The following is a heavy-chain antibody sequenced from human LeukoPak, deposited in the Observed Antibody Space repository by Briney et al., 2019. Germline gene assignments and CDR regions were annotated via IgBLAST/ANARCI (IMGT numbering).Heavy chain of an antibody. CDR2: ISDIGIGT. J-gene: IGHJ3*02. V-gene: IGHV3-23*01. D-gene: IGHD3-10*02. Sequence: GGSLGLSYAASGFIFSNYVMGWVRQAPGKGLELVSSISDIGIGTYYADSVKGRFTIFRDNSKNILYLQMNSLRAEDTAIYYCAKRGGGTMFAFDIWGQGTMVTVSS. CDR3: AKRGGGTMFAFDI. CDR1: GFIFSNYV.